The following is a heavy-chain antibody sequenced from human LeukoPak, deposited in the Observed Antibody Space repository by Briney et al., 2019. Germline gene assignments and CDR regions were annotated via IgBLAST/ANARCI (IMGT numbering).Heavy chain of an antibody. CDR2: IYSSGNT. D-gene: IGHD3-22*01. V-gene: IGHV4-39*07. J-gene: IGHJ4*02. CDR3: ARVHTNYYDSSGYHYLSYFDY. CDR1: GASITSSNYY. Sequence: SETLSLTCAVSGASITSSNYYWGWVRQSPGKGLEWIGNIYSSGNTYYNASLKSRVTMYIDTSKNQFSLKLSSVTAADTAVYYCARVHTNYYDSSGYHYLSYFDYWGQGTLVTVSS.